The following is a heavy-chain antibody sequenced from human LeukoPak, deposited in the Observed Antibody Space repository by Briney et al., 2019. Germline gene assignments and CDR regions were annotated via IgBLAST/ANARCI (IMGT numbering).Heavy chain of an antibody. V-gene: IGHV4-59*01. Sequence: SETLSLTCTVSGGSISSYYWSWIRQPPGKGLEWIGYIYYSGSTNYNLPLKSRVTISVDTSKNQFSLKLSSVTAADTAVYYCARTYGMDVWGQGTTVTVSS. CDR1: GGSISSYY. J-gene: IGHJ6*02. CDR3: ARTYGMDV. CDR2: IYYSGST.